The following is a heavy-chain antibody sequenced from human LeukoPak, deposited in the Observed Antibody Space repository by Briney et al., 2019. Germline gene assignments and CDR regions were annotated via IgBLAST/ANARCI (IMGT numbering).Heavy chain of an antibody. D-gene: IGHD2-8*02. J-gene: IGHJ6*02. CDR1: GFTFSDHY. CDR2: SRNKVNGYST. Sequence: PGGSLRLSCVASGFTFSDHYMDWVRQAPGKGLEWVGRSRNKVNGYSTVYAAPVKSRFTISRDDSGNSLYLQMNSLETEDTDVYYCTXGEGSTAVMXDXTYYYPLDVWGQGTTVTVSS. CDR3: TXGEGSTAVMXDXTYYYPLDV. V-gene: IGHV3-72*01.